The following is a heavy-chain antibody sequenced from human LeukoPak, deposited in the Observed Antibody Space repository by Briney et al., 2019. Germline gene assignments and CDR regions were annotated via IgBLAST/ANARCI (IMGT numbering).Heavy chain of an antibody. Sequence: SSVKVSCKASGGTFSSYAISWVRQAPGQGLEWMGGIIPIFGTANYAQKFQGRVTITTDESTSTAYMELSSLRSEDTAVYYCARESDYGDYDGNRPGVSNWFDPWGQGTLVTVSS. V-gene: IGHV1-69*05. CDR3: ARESDYGDYDGNRPGVSNWFDP. CDR2: IIPIFGTA. D-gene: IGHD4-17*01. CDR1: GGTFSSYA. J-gene: IGHJ5*02.